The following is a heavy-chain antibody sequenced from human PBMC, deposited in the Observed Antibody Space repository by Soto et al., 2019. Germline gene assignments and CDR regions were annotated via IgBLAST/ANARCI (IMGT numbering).Heavy chain of an antibody. CDR2: IYYSGST. CDR3: ARSAYYDILTTDPDAFDI. Sequence: SETLSLTCTVSGGSISSYYWSWIRQPPGKGLEWIGYIYYSGSTNYNPSLKSRVTISVDTSKNQFSLKLSSVTAADTALYYCARSAYYDILTTDPDAFDIWGQGTMVTVSS. CDR1: GGSISSYY. D-gene: IGHD3-9*01. J-gene: IGHJ3*02. V-gene: IGHV4-59*01.